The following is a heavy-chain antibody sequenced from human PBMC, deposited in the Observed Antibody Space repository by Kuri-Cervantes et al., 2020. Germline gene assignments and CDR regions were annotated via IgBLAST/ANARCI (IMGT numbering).Heavy chain of an antibody. CDR1: GFTFSSYG. CDR3: ARDGNFGWSPGYYGMDV. J-gene: IGHJ6*02. Sequence: GGSLRLSCAASGFTFSSYGMHWVRQAPGTGLEWVPVLWYDGSNKYYADSVKGRFTISRDNSKNTLYLKMNSLRAEDTAVYYCARDGNFGWSPGYYGMDVWGQGTTVTVSS. CDR2: LWYDGSNK. V-gene: IGHV3-33*08. D-gene: IGHD3-10*01.